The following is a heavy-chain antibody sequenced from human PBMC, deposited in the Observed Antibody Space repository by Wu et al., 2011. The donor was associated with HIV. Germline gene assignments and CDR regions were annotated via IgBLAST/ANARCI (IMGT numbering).Heavy chain of an antibody. CDR2: IIPIFGTP. J-gene: IGHJ6*02. CDR1: GGTFSNYA. D-gene: IGHD1-26*01. V-gene: IGHV1-69*14. Sequence: QVQLVQSGAEVKKPGSSVNVSCKTSGGTFSNYAISWVRQAPGQGLEWMGGIIPIFGTPNYAQKFQGRVTITADKSTSTAYMELSSLRSEDTAVYYCARGPGEGAMSYYYYGMDVWGQGTTVTVSS. CDR3: ARGPGEGAMSYYYYGMDV.